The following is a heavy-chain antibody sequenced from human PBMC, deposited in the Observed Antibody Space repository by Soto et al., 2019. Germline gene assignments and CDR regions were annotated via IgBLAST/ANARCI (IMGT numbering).Heavy chain of an antibody. V-gene: IGHV3-11*01. J-gene: IGHJ4*02. CDR1: EFTFSYYY. D-gene: IGHD2-2*01. CDR2: IRATGSTI. CDR3: ATAFGSSRHVGTN. Sequence: QLHLVESGGGLIKPGGSLRLSCAASEFTFSYYYMSWIRQAPGKGLEWVSYIRATGSTIYYADSVKGRFTISRDNAKNSLYLQMDSLRAEDTAVYYCATAFGSSRHVGTNWGQGTLVTVSS.